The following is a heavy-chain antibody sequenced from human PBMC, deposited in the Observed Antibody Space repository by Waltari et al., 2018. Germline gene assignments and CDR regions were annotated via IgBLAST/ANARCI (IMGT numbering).Heavy chain of an antibody. Sequence: EVQLMESGGGLVQPGGSLRLSCVASGLAVRTSFMSWVRQAPVKGLEWVSSIFSGDTTYYTDSVKGRFSTSRDNSKNTLFLQMNSLRAEDTAVYYCARVARGTLYDAFDIWGQGTMVTVSS. V-gene: IGHV3-66*01. D-gene: IGHD1-26*01. CDR2: IFSGDTT. J-gene: IGHJ3*02. CDR1: GLAVRTSF. CDR3: ARVARGTLYDAFDI.